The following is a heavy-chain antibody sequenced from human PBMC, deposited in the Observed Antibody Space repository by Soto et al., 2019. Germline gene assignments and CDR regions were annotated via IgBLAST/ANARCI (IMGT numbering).Heavy chain of an antibody. J-gene: IGHJ4*02. D-gene: IGHD3-9*01. Sequence: ASVKVSCKASGYTFTGYYMHWVRQAPGQGLEWMGWINPNSGGTNYAQKFQGRVTMARDTSISTAYVELSRLRSDDTAVYYCARQLRYFDWLYKDWGQGTLVTVSS. CDR2: INPNSGGT. CDR1: GYTFTGYY. CDR3: ARQLRYFDWLYKD. V-gene: IGHV1-2*02.